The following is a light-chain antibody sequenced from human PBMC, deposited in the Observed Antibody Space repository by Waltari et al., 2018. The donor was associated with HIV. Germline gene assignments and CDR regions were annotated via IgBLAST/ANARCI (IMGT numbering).Light chain of an antibody. CDR1: SSDGGGYNY. CDR2: DVR. Sequence: QSALTQPASVSGSPGQSITISCTGTSSDGGGYNYVPWYQRHPGQAPNLIIYDVRNRPSGVSNRFSGSKSGNRASLTISGLQAEDEADYYCSSYTSSSTRVFGGGTTVTVL. V-gene: IGLV2-14*03. J-gene: IGLJ3*02. CDR3: SSYTSSSTRV.